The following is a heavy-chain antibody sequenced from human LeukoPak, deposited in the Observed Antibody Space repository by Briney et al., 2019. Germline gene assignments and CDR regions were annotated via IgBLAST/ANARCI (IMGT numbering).Heavy chain of an antibody. D-gene: IGHD3-3*01. V-gene: IGHV4-59*01. CDR1: GGSISSYY. CDR2: IYYSGST. Sequence: SETLPLTCTVSGGSISSYYWSWIRQPPGKGLEWIGYIYYSGSTNYNPSLKSRVTISVDTSKNQFSLKLSSVTAADTAVYYCARGSYDFWSGYYMHFDYWGQGTLVTVSS. CDR3: ARGSYDFWSGYYMHFDY. J-gene: IGHJ4*02.